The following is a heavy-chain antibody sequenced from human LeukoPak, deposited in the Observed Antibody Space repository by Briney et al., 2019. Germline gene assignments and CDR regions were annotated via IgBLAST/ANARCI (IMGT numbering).Heavy chain of an antibody. Sequence: GGSLRLSCAASGFTFSDYYMSWIRQAPGKGLEWVSYISSSGSTIYYADSVKGRFTISRDNAQNSLYLQMNSLRAEDTAVYYCARDIEQLRYFDWLFYFDYWGQGTLVTVSS. D-gene: IGHD3-9*01. J-gene: IGHJ4*02. CDR3: ARDIEQLRYFDWLFYFDY. V-gene: IGHV3-11*01. CDR1: GFTFSDYY. CDR2: ISSSGSTI.